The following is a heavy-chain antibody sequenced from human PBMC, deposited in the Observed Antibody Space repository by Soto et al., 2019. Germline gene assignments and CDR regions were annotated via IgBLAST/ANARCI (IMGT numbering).Heavy chain of an antibody. CDR3: WRRGSPDY. V-gene: IGHV3-23*01. CDR1: GFTFSSYA. Sequence: EVQLLESGGGLVQPGGSLRLSCAASGFTFSSYAMSWVRQAPGKGLEWVSAISGSGGSTYYAGSVKGRFTISRDNSKNTRYLQMNSLSAEDTAVYYCWRRGSPDYWGQGTLVTVSS. CDR2: ISGSGGST. J-gene: IGHJ4*02. D-gene: IGHD1-26*01.